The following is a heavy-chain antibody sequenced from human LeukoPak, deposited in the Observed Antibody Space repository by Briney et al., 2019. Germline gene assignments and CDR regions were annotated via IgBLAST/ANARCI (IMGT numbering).Heavy chain of an antibody. CDR2: IYYSGST. CDR1: GGSISSYY. CDR3: ARDREYDSSGYDAFDI. D-gene: IGHD3-22*01. V-gene: IGHV4-59*01. Sequence: SETLSVTCTVSGGSISSYYWSWIRQPPGKGLEWIGYIYYSGSTNYNPSLKSRVTISVDTSKNQFSLKLSSVTAADTAVYYCARDREYDSSGYDAFDIWGQGTMVTVSS. J-gene: IGHJ3*02.